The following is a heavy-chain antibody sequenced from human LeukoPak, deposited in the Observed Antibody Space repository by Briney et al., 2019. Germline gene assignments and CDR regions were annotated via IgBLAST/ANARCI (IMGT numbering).Heavy chain of an antibody. CDR3: ARRQQSYDILTGYYRGSYYYYMDV. CDR2: INHSGST. J-gene: IGHJ6*03. D-gene: IGHD3-9*01. CDR1: GGSFSGYY. V-gene: IGHV4-34*01. Sequence: PSETLSLTCAVYGGSFSGYYWSWIRQPPGKGLEWIGEINHSGSTNYNPSLKSRVTISVDTSKNQFSLKLSSVTAADTAVYYFARRQQSYDILTGYYRGSYYYYMDVWGKGTTVTISS.